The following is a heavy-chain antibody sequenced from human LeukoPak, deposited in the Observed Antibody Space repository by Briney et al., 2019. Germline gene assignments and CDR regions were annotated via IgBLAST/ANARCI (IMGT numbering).Heavy chain of an antibody. J-gene: IGHJ4*02. Sequence: PGGSLRLSCAASGFTFSSYAMRWVRQAPGKGLEWVSGISGSGGSTYYADSVKGRFTISRDRSKDTLYLQMNSLRAEDTALYYCAKDSYYDRSGYYSTWGQGTLVTVSS. V-gene: IGHV3-23*01. CDR1: GFTFSSYA. CDR2: ISGSGGST. D-gene: IGHD3-22*01. CDR3: AKDSYYDRSGYYST.